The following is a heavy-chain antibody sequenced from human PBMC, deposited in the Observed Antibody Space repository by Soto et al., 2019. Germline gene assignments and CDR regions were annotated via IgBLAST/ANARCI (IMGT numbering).Heavy chain of an antibody. J-gene: IGHJ4*02. D-gene: IGHD6-6*01. V-gene: IGHV3-30-3*01. CDR1: GFTFSSYA. Sequence: GGSLRLSCAASGFTFSSYAMHWVRQAPGKGLEWVAVISYDGSNKYYADSVKGRFTISRDNSKNTLYLQMNSLRAEDTAVYYCASDPSIAARRLDYWGQGTLVTVSS. CDR3: ASDPSIAARRLDY. CDR2: ISYDGSNK.